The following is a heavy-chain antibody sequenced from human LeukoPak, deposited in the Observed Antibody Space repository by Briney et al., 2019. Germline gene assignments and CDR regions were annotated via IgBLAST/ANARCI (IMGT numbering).Heavy chain of an antibody. CDR3: ARDNVVVPANAVSSNDY. J-gene: IGHJ4*02. Sequence: GESLKISCQGSGYTFTSYYIHWVRQAPGQGLEWMAIINPNGGSTSYAQKFQGRVTMTRDTSTSTVYMELSSLRSEDTAVYFCARDNVVVPANAVSSNDYWGQGTLVTVSS. CDR2: INPNGGST. V-gene: IGHV1-46*01. CDR1: GYTFTSYY. D-gene: IGHD2-2*01.